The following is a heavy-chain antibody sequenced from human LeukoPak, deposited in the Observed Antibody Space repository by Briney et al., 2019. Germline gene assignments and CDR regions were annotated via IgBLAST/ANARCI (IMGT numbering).Heavy chain of an antibody. CDR1: GFTFSSYG. Sequence: GGSLRLSCAASGFTFSSYGMHWVRQAPGQGLEWMGWINPNSGSTNYAQKFQGRVTMTRDTSISTAYMELSRLRSDDTAVYYCASGEARTDYWGQGTLVTVSS. V-gene: IGHV1-2*02. J-gene: IGHJ4*02. D-gene: IGHD3-10*01. CDR2: INPNSGST. CDR3: ASGEARTDY.